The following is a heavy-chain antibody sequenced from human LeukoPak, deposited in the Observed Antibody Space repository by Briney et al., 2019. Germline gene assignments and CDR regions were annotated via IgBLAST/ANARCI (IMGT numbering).Heavy chain of an antibody. D-gene: IGHD6-13*01. J-gene: IGHJ4*02. V-gene: IGHV1-69*13. Sequence: ASVKVSCKASGGTFSSYAISWVRQAPGQGLEWMGGIIPIFGTANYAQKFQGRVTITADESTSTAYMELSSLRSEDTAVYYCARTRRYSSSWLPPPVAGTRYFDYWGRGTLVTVSS. CDR3: ARTRRYSSSWLPPPVAGTRYFDY. CDR2: IIPIFGTA. CDR1: GGTFSSYA.